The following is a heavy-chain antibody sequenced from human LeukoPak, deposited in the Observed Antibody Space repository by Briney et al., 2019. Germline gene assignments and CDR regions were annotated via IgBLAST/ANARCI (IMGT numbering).Heavy chain of an antibody. CDR2: MNPNSGNT. J-gene: IGHJ6*03. D-gene: IGHD6-6*01. CDR3: ARVYSSSLTYYYYYYYMDV. CDR1: GYTFTSYD. V-gene: IGHV1-8*01. Sequence: GASVKVSCKASGYTFTSYDINWVRQATGQGIEWMGWMNPNSGNTGYAQKFQGRVTMTRNTSISTAYMELSSLRSEDTAVYYCARVYSSSLTYYYYYYYMDVWGKGTTVTVSS.